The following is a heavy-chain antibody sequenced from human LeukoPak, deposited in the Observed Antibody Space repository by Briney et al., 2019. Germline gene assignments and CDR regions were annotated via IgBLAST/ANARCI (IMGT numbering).Heavy chain of an antibody. CDR3: ARVIGFGELSLGY. CDR1: GYTFTGYY. Sequence: ASVKVSCKASGYTFTGYYMHWLRQAPGQGLEWMGWIHPNSGGTNYAQKFQGRVTMTRDTSIRTAYMELSRLRSDDTAVYYCARVIGFGELSLGYWGQGTLVTVSS. D-gene: IGHD3-10*01. J-gene: IGHJ4*02. V-gene: IGHV1-2*02. CDR2: IHPNSGGT.